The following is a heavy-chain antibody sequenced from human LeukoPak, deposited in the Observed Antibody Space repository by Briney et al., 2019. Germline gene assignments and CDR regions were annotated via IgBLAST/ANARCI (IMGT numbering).Heavy chain of an antibody. CDR3: VRGMNDAFDI. V-gene: IGHV3-74*01. CDR2: ITTDGSAT. CDR1: GFTFDDYA. J-gene: IGHJ3*02. Sequence: GGSLRLSCAASGFTFDDYAMHWVRQAPGKGPVWVSYITTDGSATAYADSVKGRFTISRDNAENTLYLQMNSLRAEDTAVYYCVRGMNDAFDIWGQGTMVTVSS.